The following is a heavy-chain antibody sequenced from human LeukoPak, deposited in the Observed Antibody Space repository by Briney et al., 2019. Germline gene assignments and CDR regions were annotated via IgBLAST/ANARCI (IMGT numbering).Heavy chain of an antibody. Sequence: ASVKVSCKASGYTFTYYYMHWVRQAPGQGLEWMGIIDPSGGSTSYAQKFQGRVTMTRDTSTSTVYMELSSLRSEDTAVYYCARLSQQTFDIWGQGTLVTVSS. CDR3: ARLSQQTFDI. CDR1: GYTFTYYY. V-gene: IGHV1-46*01. J-gene: IGHJ3*02. CDR2: IDPSGGST.